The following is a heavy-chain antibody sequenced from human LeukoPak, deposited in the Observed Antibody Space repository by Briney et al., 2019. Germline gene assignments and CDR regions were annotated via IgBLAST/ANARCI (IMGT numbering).Heavy chain of an antibody. CDR2: INWKSKSI. CDR3: AKDTQRWLQSLTTGFDC. D-gene: IGHD5-24*01. CDR1: GFTFDDYA. V-gene: IGHV3-9*01. J-gene: IGHJ4*02. Sequence: GGSLRLSCAASGFTFDDYAMHWVRQAPGKGLEWVSGINWKSKSIEYADSVKGRFTISRDNAKNSLYLQMNSLRAEDTAFYYCAKDTQRWLQSLTTGFDCWGQGALVTVSS.